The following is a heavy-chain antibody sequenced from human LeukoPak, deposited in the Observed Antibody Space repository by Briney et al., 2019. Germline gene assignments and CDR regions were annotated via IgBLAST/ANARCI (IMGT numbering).Heavy chain of an antibody. CDR3: AMSRDGYKNYYMDV. Sequence: SETLSLTCIDSGYSLSSGYYWGWIRQPPGKGLGWIGRIYLSGGTHYNPSLKSRVTISVDTCKIQFSLKLSSVTAADTGVYYCAMSRDGYKNYYMDVWGKGTTVTIPS. CDR1: GYSLSSGYY. V-gene: IGHV4-38-2*02. J-gene: IGHJ6*03. CDR2: IYLSGGT. D-gene: IGHD5-24*01.